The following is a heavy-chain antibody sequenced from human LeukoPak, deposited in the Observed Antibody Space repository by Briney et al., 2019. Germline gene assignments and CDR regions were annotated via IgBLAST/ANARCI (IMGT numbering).Heavy chain of an antibody. J-gene: IGHJ6*03. CDR2: IHDSGST. Sequence: SETLSLTCAVSGDSISSGGYSWSWIRQTPGKGLEWIAYIHDSGSTYNNPSLKSRLSISIDTSKNQFSLKLNSVTAADTAVYYCARWSVAYYYYCMDVWGKGTTVTISS. V-gene: IGHV4-30-4*07. D-gene: IGHD2-15*01. CDR1: GDSISSGGYS. CDR3: ARWSVAYYYYCMDV.